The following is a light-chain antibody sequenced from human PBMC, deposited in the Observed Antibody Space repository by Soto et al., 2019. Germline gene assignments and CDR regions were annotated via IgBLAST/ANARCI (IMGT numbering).Light chain of an antibody. CDR2: DVT. V-gene: IGLV2-14*01. CDR3: SSYTRSTTLVV. Sequence: QSARTQPASVSGSPGQSITISCTGTSSDVGAYNYVSWYQQHPGKAPKLMIYDVTNRPSGVSSRFSGSKSGNTASLTISGLQAEDEADYYCSSYTRSTTLVVFGGGTKLTVL. J-gene: IGLJ2*01. CDR1: SSDVGAYNY.